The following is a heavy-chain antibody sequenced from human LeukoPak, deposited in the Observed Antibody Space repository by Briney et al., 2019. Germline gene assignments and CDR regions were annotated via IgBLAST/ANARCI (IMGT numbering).Heavy chain of an antibody. CDR2: ISSSGRTI. Sequence: GGSLRLSCAASGFTSSNYEMNWVRQAPGKGLEWVSYISSSGRTIYYADSVKGRFTISRDNAKNSLYLQMNSLRTEDTAVYYCASSTAIGYWGQGTLVTVSS. V-gene: IGHV3-48*03. J-gene: IGHJ4*02. CDR3: ASSTAIGY. CDR1: GFTSSNYE.